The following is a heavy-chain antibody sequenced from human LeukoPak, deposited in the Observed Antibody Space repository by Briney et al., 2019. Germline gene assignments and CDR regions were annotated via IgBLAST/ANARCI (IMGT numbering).Heavy chain of an antibody. D-gene: IGHD4-17*01. CDR2: IYNEGST. V-gene: IGHV4-61*02. CDR1: GGSISSDYSY. J-gene: IGHJ5*02. Sequence: SQTLSLTCTVSGGSISSDYSYWNWIRQPAGKGLEWIGRIYNEGSTTYNPSLKSRVTISVDTSKNQFSLKLSSVTAADTAVYYCARDLYGDNWFDPWGQGTLVTVSS. CDR3: ARDLYGDNWFDP.